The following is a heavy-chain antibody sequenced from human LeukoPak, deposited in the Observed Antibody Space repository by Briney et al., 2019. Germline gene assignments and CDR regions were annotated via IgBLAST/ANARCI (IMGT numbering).Heavy chain of an antibody. D-gene: IGHD5-12*01. Sequence: GGSLRLSCAASGFTFNNYSMNWVRQAPGKGLEGVSYINRSSSTIYYADSVKGRFTISRDNAKNSLYLQMNSLRAEDTAVYYCARVVGIVATIDYWGQGTLVTVSS. CDR1: GFTFNNYS. CDR2: INRSSSTI. CDR3: ARVVGIVATIDY. V-gene: IGHV3-48*04. J-gene: IGHJ4*02.